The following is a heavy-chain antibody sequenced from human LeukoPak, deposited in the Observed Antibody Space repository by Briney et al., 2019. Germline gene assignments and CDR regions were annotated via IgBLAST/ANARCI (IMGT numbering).Heavy chain of an antibody. D-gene: IGHD1-26*01. CDR1: GGSISSGGYY. CDR3: ARQRGGSYNDY. V-gene: IGHV4-61*08. J-gene: IGHJ4*02. Sequence: SETLSLTCTVSGGSISSGGYYWSWIRQHPGKGLEWIGYIYYSGSTNYNPSLKSRVTISVDTSKNQFSLKLSSVTAADTAVYYYARQRGGSYNDYWGQGTLVTVSS. CDR2: IYYSGST.